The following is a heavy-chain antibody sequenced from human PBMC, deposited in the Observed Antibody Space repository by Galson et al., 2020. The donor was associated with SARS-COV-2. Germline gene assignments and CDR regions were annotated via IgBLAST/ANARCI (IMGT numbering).Heavy chain of an antibody. CDR1: GFSLNTSGMC. J-gene: IGHJ3*02. Sequence: SGPTLVKPTQTLTLTCTFSGFSLNTSGMCVSWIRQLPGKALEWLALIDWGDDKYYSTSLKTRLTISKDTSKNQVVLTMTNMDPVDTATYYCARTRVEAGTMHDAFDIWGRGTMVTVSS. CDR3: ARTRVEAGTMHDAFDI. CDR2: IDWGDDK. V-gene: IGHV2-70*01. D-gene: IGHD1-1*01.